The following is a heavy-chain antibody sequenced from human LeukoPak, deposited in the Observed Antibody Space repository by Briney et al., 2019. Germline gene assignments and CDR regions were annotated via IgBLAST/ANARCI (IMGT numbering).Heavy chain of an antibody. D-gene: IGHD3-22*01. CDR2: IIPIFGTA. V-gene: IGHV1-69*05. Sequence: SVKVSCKASGGTFSSYAISWVRQAPGQGLEWIGGIIPIFGTANYAQKFQGRVTITTDESTSTAYMELSSLRSEDTAVYYCARAGSSGYYGWFDPWGQGTLVTVSS. J-gene: IGHJ5*02. CDR1: GGTFSSYA. CDR3: ARAGSSGYYGWFDP.